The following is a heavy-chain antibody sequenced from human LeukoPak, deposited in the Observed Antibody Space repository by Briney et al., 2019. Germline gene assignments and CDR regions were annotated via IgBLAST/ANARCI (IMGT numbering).Heavy chain of an antibody. Sequence: GGSLRLSCAASGFTFSNYWMNWVRQAPGNALEWVAYIRKGGSEKYYVDSVKGRFTISRDNAKNSLYLQMNSLRAEDTAVYYCARHTSGQPFDYWGQGTLVTVSS. CDR2: IRKGGSEK. D-gene: IGHD6-19*01. CDR1: GFTFSNYW. J-gene: IGHJ4*02. CDR3: ARHTSGQPFDY. V-gene: IGHV3-7*03.